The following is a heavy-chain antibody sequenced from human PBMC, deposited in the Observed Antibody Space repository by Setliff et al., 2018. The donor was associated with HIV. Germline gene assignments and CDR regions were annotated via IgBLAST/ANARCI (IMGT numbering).Heavy chain of an antibody. CDR1: GGTFSSYA. CDR3: ARGIAARGNYYYMDV. V-gene: IGHV1-69*06. J-gene: IGHJ6*03. Sequence: RASVKVSCKASGGTFSSYAINWVRQAPGQGLEWMGRIIPMSATTNYAQNFQGRVTITADKSTNTAYMEVRSLRFEDTAVYYCARGIAARGNYYYMDVWGEGTTVTVSS. D-gene: IGHD6-6*01. CDR2: IIPMSATT.